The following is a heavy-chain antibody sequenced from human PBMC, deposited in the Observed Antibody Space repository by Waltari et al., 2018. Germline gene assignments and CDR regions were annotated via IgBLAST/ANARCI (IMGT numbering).Heavy chain of an antibody. CDR2: IYYSGST. Sequence: QVQLQESGPGLVKPSETLSLTCTVSGGSISSYYWSWIRQPPGKGLEWIGYIYYSGSTNYNPSLKSRVTISVDTSKNQFSLKLSSVTAADTAVYYCAAQDSSGWSYYFDYWGQGTLVTVSS. V-gene: IGHV4-59*01. CDR1: GGSISSYY. J-gene: IGHJ4*02. D-gene: IGHD6-19*01. CDR3: AAQDSSGWSYYFDY.